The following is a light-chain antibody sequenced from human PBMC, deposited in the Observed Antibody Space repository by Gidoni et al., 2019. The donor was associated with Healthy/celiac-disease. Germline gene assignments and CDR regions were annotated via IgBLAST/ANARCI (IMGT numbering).Light chain of an antibody. CDR3: QQYNNLPT. Sequence: DIHFTQSPSSLSASVGDRVTITCQASQDISTYLNWYQQKPEKAPKLLIYDASNLETGVPSRFSGSGSGTDFTFTISNLQPEDIATYHCQQYNNLPTFGPGTKVDIK. V-gene: IGKV1-33*01. CDR1: QDISTY. CDR2: DAS. J-gene: IGKJ3*01.